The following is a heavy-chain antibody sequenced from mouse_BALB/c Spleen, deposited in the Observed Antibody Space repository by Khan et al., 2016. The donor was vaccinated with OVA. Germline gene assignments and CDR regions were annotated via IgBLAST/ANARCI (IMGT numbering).Heavy chain of an antibody. CDR3: ARDGSRYNYAMDY. D-gene: IGHD2-3*01. J-gene: IGHJ4*01. CDR1: GYSITSDYA. CDR2: ISYSGST. V-gene: IGHV3-2*02. Sequence: EVQLQESGPGLVKPSQSLSLTCTVTGYSITSDYAWNWIRKFPGNKLEWMGYISYSGSTNYNPALKSRISITRDTSKNQFFLQLNSVTTEDTATSYCARDGSRYNYAMDYWGQGTSVTVSS.